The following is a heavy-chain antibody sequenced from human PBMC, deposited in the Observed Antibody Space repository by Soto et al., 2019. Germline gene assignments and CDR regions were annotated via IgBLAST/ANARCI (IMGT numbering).Heavy chain of an antibody. CDR1: GFTFTSYV. D-gene: IGHD3-22*01. V-gene: IGHV3-23*01. CDR3: ARAYDSSAYYLHIDY. CDR2: ISDSGSST. J-gene: IGHJ4*02. Sequence: PGGSLRLSCAASGFTFTSYVMSWVRQAPGRGLEWVSLISDSGSSTYYADSVKGRFTISRDNSKNTLYLQVNSLRAEDTAVYYFARAYDSSAYYLHIDYWGLGTLVTVSS.